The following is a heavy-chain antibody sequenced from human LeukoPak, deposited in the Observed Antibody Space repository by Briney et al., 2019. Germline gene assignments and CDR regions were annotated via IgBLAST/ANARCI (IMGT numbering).Heavy chain of an antibody. CDR2: IYAGGAT. CDR1: GFTVSSNY. Sequence: GVSLRLSCSASGFTVSSNYMSWVRQAPGKGLEWVSVIYAGGATAYADSVKGRFIISRDNSKNTLYLQMSSLRAEDTALYYCAREGGDSMIQGVIADWGQGTLVTVSS. J-gene: IGHJ4*02. CDR3: AREGGDSMIQGVIAD. V-gene: IGHV3-53*01. D-gene: IGHD3-10*01.